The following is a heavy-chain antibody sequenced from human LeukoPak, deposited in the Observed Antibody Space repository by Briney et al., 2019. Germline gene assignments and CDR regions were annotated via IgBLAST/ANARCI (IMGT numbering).Heavy chain of an antibody. Sequence: ASVKVSCKASGYTFTSYDINWVRQATGQGLEWMGWMNTNSGNTGYAQKFQGRVTMTRHTSISTAYMELSSLRSEDTAVYYCARGNKYSGYSYGSYDNYLDVWGKGTTVTISS. CDR3: ARGNKYSGYSYGSYDNYLDV. CDR1: GYTFTSYD. V-gene: IGHV1-8*02. CDR2: MNTNSGNT. J-gene: IGHJ6*03. D-gene: IGHD5-18*01.